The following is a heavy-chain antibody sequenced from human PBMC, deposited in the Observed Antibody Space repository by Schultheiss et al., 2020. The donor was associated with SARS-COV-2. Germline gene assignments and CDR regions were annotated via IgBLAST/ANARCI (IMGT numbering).Heavy chain of an antibody. CDR2: IWYDGSNK. CDR1: GFTFSSYG. Sequence: GGSLRLSCAASGFTFSSYGMHWVRQAPGKGLEWVAVIWYDGSNKYYADSVKGRFTISRDNSKNTVYLQINSLRAEDTAVYYCAKRDVSAYYYGGDYWGQGTLVTVSS. D-gene: IGHD3-22*01. J-gene: IGHJ4*02. V-gene: IGHV3-30*02. CDR3: AKRDVSAYYYGGDY.